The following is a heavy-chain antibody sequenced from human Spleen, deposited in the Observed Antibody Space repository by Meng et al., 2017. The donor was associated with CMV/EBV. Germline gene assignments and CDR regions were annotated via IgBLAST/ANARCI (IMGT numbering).Heavy chain of an antibody. Sequence: EVRLVECGGSVVQPGGSFRLSCAASGFPFSNAWMSWVRQAPGKGLEWVGRIISKPDGGTIDYAAPVKGRFTISRDDSGNMLYLQMNSLKSEDTAIYYCIHHNWKYVDWGQGTLVTVSS. CDR3: IHHNWKYVD. CDR2: IISKPDGGTI. CDR1: GFPFSNAW. D-gene: IGHD1-20*01. J-gene: IGHJ4*02. V-gene: IGHV3-15*01.